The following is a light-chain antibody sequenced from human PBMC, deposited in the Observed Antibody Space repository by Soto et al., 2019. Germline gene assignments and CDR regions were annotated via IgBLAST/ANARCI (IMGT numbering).Light chain of an antibody. V-gene: IGKV1-5*01. CDR2: DAS. Sequence: DIQMTQSTSTLSASVGDIVTITCLGSQGIVRWLAWYQQKPGKAPKLLIYDASSLESGVPSRFSGSGSGTEFTLTISSLQSEDFAVYYCHQYNHWLTWTFGQGTKVDIK. CDR1: QGIVRW. CDR3: HQYNHWLTWT. J-gene: IGKJ1*01.